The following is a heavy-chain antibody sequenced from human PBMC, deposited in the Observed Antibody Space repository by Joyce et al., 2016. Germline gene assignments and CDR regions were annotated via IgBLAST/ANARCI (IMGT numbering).Heavy chain of an antibody. CDR1: GGSINSGGYY. V-gene: IGHV4-31*03. J-gene: IGHJ4*02. Sequence: QIQLQESGPGLVKPSQTLSLTCTVSGGSINSGGYYWSWIRQHPGQGLEWIGYILYNGDTFYNPSLRSRVTVLIGTSKNQFSLKMSSVTAADTAVYYCARAPEGVRFDYWGQGTLVTVSS. CDR3: ARAPEGVRFDY. D-gene: IGHD1-1*01. CDR2: ILYNGDT.